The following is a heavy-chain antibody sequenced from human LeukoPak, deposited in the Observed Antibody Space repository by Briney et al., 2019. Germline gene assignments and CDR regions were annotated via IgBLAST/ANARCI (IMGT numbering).Heavy chain of an antibody. V-gene: IGHV4-4*07. CDR2: IYTSGST. CDR3: AREDYRNYKYGMDV. D-gene: IGHD3-16*02. CDR1: GGSISSYY. J-gene: IGHJ6*02. Sequence: SETLSLTGTVSGGSISSYYWSWIRQPAGKGLEWIGRIYTSGSTNYNPSLKSRVTMSVDTSKNQFSLKLSSVTAADTAVYYCAREDYRNYKYGMDVWGQGTTVTVSS.